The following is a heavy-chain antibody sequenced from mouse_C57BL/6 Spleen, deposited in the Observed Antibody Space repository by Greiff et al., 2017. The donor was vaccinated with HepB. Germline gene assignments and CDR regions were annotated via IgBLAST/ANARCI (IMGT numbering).Heavy chain of an antibody. CDR3: ARSELTGTGKNFDY. CDR1: GYTFTSYW. V-gene: IGHV1-50*01. Sequence: QVQLQQPGAELVKPGASVKLSCKASGYTFTSYWMQWVKQRPGQGLEWIGEIDPSDSYTNYNQKFKGKATLTVDTSSSTAYMQLSSLTSEDSAVYYCARSELTGTGKNFDYWGQGTTLTVSS. J-gene: IGHJ2*01. CDR2: IDPSDSYT. D-gene: IGHD4-1*01.